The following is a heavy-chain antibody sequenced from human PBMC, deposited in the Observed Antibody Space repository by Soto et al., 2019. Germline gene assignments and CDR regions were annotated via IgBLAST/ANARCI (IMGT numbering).Heavy chain of an antibody. V-gene: IGHV1-2*04. J-gene: IGHJ4*02. CDR3: ARDPTRYDSSGYPTLFDY. CDR1: GYTFTGYY. CDR2: INPNSGGT. Sequence: ASVKVSCKASGYTFTGYYMHWVRQAPGQGLEWMGWINPNSGGTNYAQKFQGWVTMTRDTSTSTAYMELRSLRSDDTAVYYCARDPTRYDSSGYPTLFDYWGQGTLVTVSS. D-gene: IGHD3-22*01.